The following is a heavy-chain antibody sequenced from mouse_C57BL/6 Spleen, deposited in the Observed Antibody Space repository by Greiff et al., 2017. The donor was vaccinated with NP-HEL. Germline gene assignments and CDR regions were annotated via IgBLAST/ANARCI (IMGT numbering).Heavy chain of an antibody. J-gene: IGHJ3*01. D-gene: IGHD1-1*01. CDR3: ARDDYGSSYGFAY. V-gene: IGHV14-3*01. CDR2: IDPAHGHT. Sequence: VQLQQSVAELVRPGASVKLSCTASGFNLTNTYMHWVKQRPEQGLEWIGRIDPAHGHTTSAPQFQGKATITADTSSNTAYLQLSSLTSEDTAIYYCARDDYGSSYGFAYWGQGTLVTVSA. CDR1: GFNLTNTY.